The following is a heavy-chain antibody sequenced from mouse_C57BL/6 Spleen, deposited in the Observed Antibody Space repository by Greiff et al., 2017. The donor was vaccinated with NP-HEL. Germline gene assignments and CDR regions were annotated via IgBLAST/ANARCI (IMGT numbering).Heavy chain of an antibody. J-gene: IGHJ1*03. V-gene: IGHV5-9-1*02. CDR3: TRPSYGSTHWYFDV. CDR2: ISSGGDYI. CDR1: GFTFSSYA. D-gene: IGHD1-1*01. Sequence: EVKLMESGEGLVKPGGSLKLSCAASGFTFSSYAMSWVRQTPEKRLEWVAYISSGGDYIYYADTVKGRFTISRDNARNTLYLQMSSLKSEDTAMYYCTRPSYGSTHWYFDVWGTGTTVTVSS.